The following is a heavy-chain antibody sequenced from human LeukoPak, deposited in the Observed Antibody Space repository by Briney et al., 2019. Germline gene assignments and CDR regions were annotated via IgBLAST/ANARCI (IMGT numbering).Heavy chain of an antibody. D-gene: IGHD5-18*01. CDR3: ARTIYDVDTTMGPYYFDY. J-gene: IGHJ4*02. CDR1: GGSISSFY. Sequence: PSETLSLTCTVSGGSISSFYWSWIRQSPGEGLDWIGYIYYTGSTNYNPALKSRVTISVDTSKNQFSLRLGSVTAADTAVYYCARTIYDVDTTMGPYYFDYWGQGTLVTVSS. V-gene: IGHV4-59*08. CDR2: IYYTGST.